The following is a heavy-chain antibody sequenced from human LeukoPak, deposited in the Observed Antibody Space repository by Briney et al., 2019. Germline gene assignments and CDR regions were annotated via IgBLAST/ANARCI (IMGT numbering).Heavy chain of an antibody. CDR3: ARGPRYHDSSGYYSFYYYGMDV. CDR2: INHSGST. Sequence: SETLSLTCAVYGGSFSGYYWSWIRQPPGKGLEWIGEINHSGSTNYNPSLKSRVTISVDTSKNQFSLKLSSVTAADTAVYCCARGPRYHDSSGYYSFYYYGMDVWGQGTTVTVSS. V-gene: IGHV4-34*01. D-gene: IGHD3-22*01. J-gene: IGHJ6*02. CDR1: GGSFSGYY.